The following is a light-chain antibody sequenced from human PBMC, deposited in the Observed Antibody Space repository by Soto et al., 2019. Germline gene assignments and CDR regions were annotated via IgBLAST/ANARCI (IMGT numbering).Light chain of an antibody. V-gene: IGKV1-27*01. CDR2: AAS. CDR3: QKYNSAPL. J-gene: IGKJ3*01. CDR1: QGISNY. Sequence: DIQMTQSPSSLSASVGDRVTITCRASQGISNYLAWYQQKPGKVPKLLIYAASTLQSGVPSRFSGSGPGTDFTLTISSLQPEDVATYYCQKYNSAPLFGPGTKVDIK.